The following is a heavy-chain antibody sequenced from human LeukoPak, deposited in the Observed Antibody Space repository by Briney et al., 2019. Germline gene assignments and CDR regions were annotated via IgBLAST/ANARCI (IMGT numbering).Heavy chain of an antibody. CDR2: ISSSSSYI. CDR3: ARGTRYCSGGSCYTFHYYYMDV. J-gene: IGHJ6*03. V-gene: IGHV3-21*01. Sequence: GGSLRLSCAASGFTFSSYSMNWVRQAPGKGLEWVSSISSSSSYIYYADSVKGRFTISRDNAKNSLYLQMNSLRAEDTAVYYCARGTRYCSGGSCYTFHYYYMDVWGKGTTVTVSS. CDR1: GFTFSSYS. D-gene: IGHD2-15*01.